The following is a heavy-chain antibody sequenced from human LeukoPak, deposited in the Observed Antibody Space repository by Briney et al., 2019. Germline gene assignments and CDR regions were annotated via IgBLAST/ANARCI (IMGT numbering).Heavy chain of an antibody. CDR1: GFTFSSYW. CDR2: IYYSGST. J-gene: IGHJ3*02. V-gene: IGHV4-31*02. Sequence: LRLSCAASGFTFSSYWMHWVRQHPGKGLEWIGYIYYSGSTYYNPSLKSRVTISVDTSKNQFSLKLTSVTAADTAVYYCARVGHARPGIDAFNIWGQGTMVTVSS. D-gene: IGHD6-6*01. CDR3: ARVGHARPGIDAFNI.